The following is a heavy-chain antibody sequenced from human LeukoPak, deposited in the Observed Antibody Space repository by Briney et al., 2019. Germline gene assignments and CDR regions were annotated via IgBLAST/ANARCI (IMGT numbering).Heavy chain of an antibody. D-gene: IGHD4-17*01. V-gene: IGHV3-7*01. J-gene: IGHJ4*02. CDR1: GFTLSKYW. Sequence: GGSLRLSCAASGFTLSKYWMSWVRQAPGKGLEWVANIKQDGSEKYYVDSVKGRFTISRDNAKSSLYLQMNSLRAEDTAVYYCVPDPVYGENGWGQGALVTVSS. CDR2: IKQDGSEK. CDR3: VPDPVYGENG.